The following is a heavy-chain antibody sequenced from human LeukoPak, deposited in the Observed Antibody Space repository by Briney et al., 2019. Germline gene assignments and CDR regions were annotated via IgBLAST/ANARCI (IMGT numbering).Heavy chain of an antibody. D-gene: IGHD6-19*01. J-gene: IGHJ4*02. CDR1: GGSISSYY. Sequence: SETLSLTCTVSGGSISSYYWSWIRQPAGKGLEWIGRIYTTGSTNYNPSLKSRVTMSVDTSKNQFSLKLSSETAADTAVYYCARVGVIAVGGMPFDYWGQGTLVTVSS. V-gene: IGHV4-4*07. CDR2: IYTTGST. CDR3: ARVGVIAVGGMPFDY.